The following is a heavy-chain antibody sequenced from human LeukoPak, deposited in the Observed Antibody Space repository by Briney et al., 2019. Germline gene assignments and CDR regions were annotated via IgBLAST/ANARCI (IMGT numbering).Heavy chain of an antibody. CDR3: ARGGYYYDSSGYLDY. CDR2: ISAYSGNT. CDR1: GYSFTSYG. D-gene: IGHD3-22*01. J-gene: IGHJ4*02. V-gene: IGHV1-18*01. Sequence: ASMKVSCKASGYSFTSYGISWVRQAPGQGLEWMGWISAYSGNTNYAQKLQGRVTMTTDTYTSTAYMELRSLRSDDTALYHCARGGYYYDSSGYLDYWGQGTLVTVSS.